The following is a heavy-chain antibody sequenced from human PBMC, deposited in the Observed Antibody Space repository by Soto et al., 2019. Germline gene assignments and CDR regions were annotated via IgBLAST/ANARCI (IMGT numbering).Heavy chain of an antibody. Sequence: ASVKVSCKASGYTFTSYAMHWVRQAPGQRLEWMGWINAGNGNTKYSQKFQGRVTITRDTSASTAYMELSSLRSEDTAVYYCARVLVEVDFWGGYYPFDYWGQGTLVTVSS. J-gene: IGHJ4*02. CDR3: ARVLVEVDFWGGYYPFDY. CDR1: GYTFTSYA. D-gene: IGHD3-3*01. V-gene: IGHV1-3*01. CDR2: INAGNGNT.